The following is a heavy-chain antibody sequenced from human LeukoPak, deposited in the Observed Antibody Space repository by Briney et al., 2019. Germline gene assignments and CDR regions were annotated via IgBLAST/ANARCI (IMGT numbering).Heavy chain of an antibody. Sequence: SETLSLTCTVYGGSISSYYWSWIRQPAGKGLEWIGRIYTSGSTNYNPSLKSRVTMSVDTSKNQFSLKLSSVTAADTAVYYCARDSGIAGYLYYFDYWGQGTLVTVSS. CDR3: ARDSGIAGYLYYFDY. D-gene: IGHD6-13*01. J-gene: IGHJ4*02. V-gene: IGHV4-4*07. CDR2: IYTSGST. CDR1: GGSISSYY.